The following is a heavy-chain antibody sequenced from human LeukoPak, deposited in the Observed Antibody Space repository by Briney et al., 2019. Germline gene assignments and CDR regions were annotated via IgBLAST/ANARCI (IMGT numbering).Heavy chain of an antibody. CDR3: AQAVPASSDY. Sequence: GGSLRLSCAASGFTFSSYVMNWVRQAPGKGLEWVSYISGSGSPIYYADSVKGRFTISRDNAKNSLYLQMNSLRAEDTAVYYCAQAVPASSDYWGRGTLVTVSS. J-gene: IGHJ4*02. D-gene: IGHD1-1*01. CDR2: ISGSGSPI. CDR1: GFTFSSYV. V-gene: IGHV3-48*03.